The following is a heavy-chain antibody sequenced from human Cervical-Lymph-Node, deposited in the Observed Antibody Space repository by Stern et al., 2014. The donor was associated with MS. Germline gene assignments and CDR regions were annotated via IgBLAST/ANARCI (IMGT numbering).Heavy chain of an antibody. V-gene: IGHV3-48*01. D-gene: IGHD1-1*01. Sequence: VQLVQSGGGLVQPGGSLRLSCAASGFPLRIYSMNWVRQAPGKGLEWVSYISTISTIYYADSVKGRFTISRDNAKNSLYLQMNSLRAEDTAVYFCARDDWVERLDSWGQGTLVTVSS. CDR3: ARDDWVERLDS. J-gene: IGHJ5*01. CDR2: ISTISTI. CDR1: GFPLRIYS.